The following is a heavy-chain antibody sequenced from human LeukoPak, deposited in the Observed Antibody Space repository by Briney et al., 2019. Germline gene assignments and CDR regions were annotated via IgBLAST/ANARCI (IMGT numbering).Heavy chain of an antibody. Sequence: PGGSLRLSCAASGFTFRLFAMSWVRQTPGKGLEWVSSIKADGYSTSHAESVRGRFTIPRDNAKNLLFLQMNSLRVDDTAVYYCAKDWDSGGWYVFDSWGQGTPVAVSS. V-gene: IGHV3-23*03. CDR3: AKDWDSGGWYVFDS. D-gene: IGHD6-19*01. CDR2: IKADGYST. J-gene: IGHJ4*02. CDR1: GFTFRLFA.